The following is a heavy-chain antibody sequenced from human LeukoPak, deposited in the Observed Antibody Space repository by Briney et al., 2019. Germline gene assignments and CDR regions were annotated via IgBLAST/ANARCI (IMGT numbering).Heavy chain of an antibody. Sequence: GESLKISCKGSGYSFTNYWIGWVRQMPGKGLEWMGIIYPGDSDTRYSPSFQGQVTISADKSTDTAYLHWNSLKASDTATYFCARRIQGYLDYWGLGTLVIVSS. CDR1: GYSFTNYW. V-gene: IGHV5-51*01. CDR3: ARRIQGYLDY. CDR2: IYPGDSDT. J-gene: IGHJ4*02.